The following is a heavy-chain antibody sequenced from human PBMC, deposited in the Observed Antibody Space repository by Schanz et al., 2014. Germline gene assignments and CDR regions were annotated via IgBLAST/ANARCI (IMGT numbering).Heavy chain of an antibody. CDR3: ATESLCSSNTCNLGWFDP. D-gene: IGHD2-2*01. Sequence: VQLVESGGGVVQPGGSLRLSCAASGFTFSSYWMSWVRLAPGKGLEWVANIQQDGSNKNYVDSVKGRFTISRDNAKNSVFLQMNSLRAEDTAVYYCATESLCSSNTCNLGWFDPWGQGTLVTVSS. CDR1: GFTFSSYW. J-gene: IGHJ5*02. V-gene: IGHV3-7*01. CDR2: IQQDGSNK.